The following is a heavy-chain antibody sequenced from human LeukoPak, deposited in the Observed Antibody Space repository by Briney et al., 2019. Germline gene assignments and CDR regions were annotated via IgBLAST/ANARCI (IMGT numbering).Heavy chain of an antibody. V-gene: IGHV3-23*01. CDR2: ISGSGGST. CDR1: GFTFSSYA. CDR3: AKGRSGPYYYYGMDV. D-gene: IGHD1-26*01. Sequence: GGSLGLSCAASGFTFSSYAMSWARQAPGKGLEWVSAISGSGGSTYYADSVKGRFTISRDNSKNTLYLQMNSLRAEDTAVYYCAKGRSGPYYYYGMDVWGQGTTVTVSS. J-gene: IGHJ6*02.